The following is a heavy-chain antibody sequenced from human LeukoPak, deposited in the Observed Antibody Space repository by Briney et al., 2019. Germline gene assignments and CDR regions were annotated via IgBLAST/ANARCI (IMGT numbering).Heavy chain of an antibody. CDR1: GYTFTSYD. Sequence: GASVKVSCKASGYTFTSYDINWVRQAPGQGLEWMGWMNPNSGNTGYAQKFQGRVTMTRNTSISTAYMELSSLRSEDTAVYYCARGQEQWLVPDYYYGMDVWGQGTTVTVSS. J-gene: IGHJ6*02. D-gene: IGHD6-19*01. CDR2: MNPNSGNT. V-gene: IGHV1-8*01. CDR3: ARGQEQWLVPDYYYGMDV.